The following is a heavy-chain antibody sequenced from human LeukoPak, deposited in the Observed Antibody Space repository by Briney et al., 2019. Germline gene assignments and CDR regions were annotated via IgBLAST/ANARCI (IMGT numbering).Heavy chain of an antibody. CDR3: ARGAGIWLGDY. CDR1: GFTFDDYG. Sequence: PGGSLRLSCAASGFTFDDYGMSWVRQAPGKGLVWVSRINSDGSSTTYADSVKGRFTISRDNAKNTLYLQMNSLRAEDTAVYYCARGAGIWLGDYWGQGTLVTVSS. D-gene: IGHD3-10*01. CDR2: INSDGSST. J-gene: IGHJ4*02. V-gene: IGHV3-74*01.